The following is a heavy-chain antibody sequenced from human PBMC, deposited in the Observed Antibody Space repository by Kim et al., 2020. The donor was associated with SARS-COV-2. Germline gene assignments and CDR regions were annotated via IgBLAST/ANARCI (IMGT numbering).Heavy chain of an antibody. Sequence: SETLSLTCAVYGGSFSGYYWSWIRQPPGKGLEWIGEINHSGSTNYNPSLKSRVTISVDTSKNQFSLKLSSVTAADTAVYYCARAFYGSGSYRNWGQGTL. CDR3: ARAFYGSGSYRN. V-gene: IGHV4-34*01. CDR2: INHSGST. J-gene: IGHJ4*02. CDR1: GGSFSGYY. D-gene: IGHD3-10*01.